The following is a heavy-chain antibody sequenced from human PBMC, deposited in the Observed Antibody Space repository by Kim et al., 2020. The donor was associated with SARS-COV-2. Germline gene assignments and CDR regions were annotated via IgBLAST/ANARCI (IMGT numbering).Heavy chain of an antibody. Sequence: GESLKISCKGSGYSFTSYWIGWVRQMPGKGLEWMGIIYPGDSDTRYSPSFQGQVTISADKSISTAYLQWSSLKASDTAMYYCARSEIRYIDWLFSGMDVWGQGTTVTVSS. CDR3: ARSEIRYIDWLFSGMDV. CDR1: GYSFTSYW. V-gene: IGHV5-51*01. CDR2: IYPGDSDT. D-gene: IGHD3-9*01. J-gene: IGHJ6*02.